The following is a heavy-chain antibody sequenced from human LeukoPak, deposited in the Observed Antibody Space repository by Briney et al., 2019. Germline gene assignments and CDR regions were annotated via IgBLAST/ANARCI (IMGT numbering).Heavy chain of an antibody. CDR3: VRNAGDY. Sequence: PSETLSLTCTISGGSIGSYYWSWIRQPPGKGLEWIGYIYYSGSTNYNPSLKSQVTMSVDTSKNQFSLKLSSVTAADTAVYYCVRNAGDYWGQGTLVTVSS. J-gene: IGHJ4*02. V-gene: IGHV4-59*01. CDR2: IYYSGST. D-gene: IGHD6-13*01. CDR1: GGSIGSYY.